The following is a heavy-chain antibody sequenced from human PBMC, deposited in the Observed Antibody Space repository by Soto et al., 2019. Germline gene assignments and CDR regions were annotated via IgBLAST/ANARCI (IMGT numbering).Heavy chain of an antibody. J-gene: IGHJ4*02. CDR3: ARSKYYYDNSGYYYHFDY. Sequence: SETLSLTCTASGASVSSYYWSWIRQPPGKALEWIAYISYSGSTHYNPSLKSRVTIAVDTPKNQFSLNLSSVTAADTAVYYCARSKYYYDNSGYYYHFDYWGQGTLVTVSS. CDR2: ISYSGST. CDR1: GASVSSYY. V-gene: IGHV4-59*02. D-gene: IGHD3-22*01.